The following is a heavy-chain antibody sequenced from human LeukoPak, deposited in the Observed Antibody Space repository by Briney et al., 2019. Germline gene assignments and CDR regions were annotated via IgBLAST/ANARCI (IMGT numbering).Heavy chain of an antibody. CDR2: IYYSGST. CDR3: ANFYGDYGAFDI. D-gene: IGHD4-17*01. J-gene: IGHJ3*02. CDR1: GGSISSGGYY. V-gene: IGHV4-31*03. Sequence: PSQTLSLTCTVSGGSISSGGYYWSWIRQHPGKGLEWIGYIYYSGSTNYNPSLKSRVTISVDTSKNQFSLKLSSVTAADTAVYYCANFYGDYGAFDIWGQGTMVTVSS.